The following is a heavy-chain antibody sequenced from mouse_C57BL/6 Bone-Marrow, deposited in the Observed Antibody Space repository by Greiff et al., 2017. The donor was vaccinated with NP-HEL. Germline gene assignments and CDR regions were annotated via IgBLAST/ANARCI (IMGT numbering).Heavy chain of an antibody. CDR3: ANGYNGVLWLVY. J-gene: IGHJ3*01. CDR1: GYTFTSYW. Sequence: QVQLQQPGAELVKPGASVTMCCKAPGYTFTSYWLTWVKQRPGQGLEWIGDISPGSGSTNYNEKFKSKATLTVDKSSSTAYMQISSLTSEDYAVYSFANGYNGVLWLVYWGQGTLVAVS. D-gene: IGHD1-2*01. CDR2: ISPGSGST. V-gene: IGHV1-55*01.